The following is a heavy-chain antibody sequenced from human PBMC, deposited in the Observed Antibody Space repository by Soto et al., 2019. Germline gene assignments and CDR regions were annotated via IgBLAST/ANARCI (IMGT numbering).Heavy chain of an antibody. D-gene: IGHD1-1*01. CDR1: GYTFTSYD. CDR2: MNPNTGNS. Sequence: ASVKISCKASGYTFTSYDIYWVRQATGQGLEWMGWMNPNTGNSGYAQKFQGRVTMTSDTSISTAHMELSSLRSEDTAAYYCARRADPNGWNGFGAVFYCFGFWGDGTLVTVSS. V-gene: IGHV1-8*01. J-gene: IGHJ4*01. CDR3: ARRADPNGWNGFGAVFYCFGF.